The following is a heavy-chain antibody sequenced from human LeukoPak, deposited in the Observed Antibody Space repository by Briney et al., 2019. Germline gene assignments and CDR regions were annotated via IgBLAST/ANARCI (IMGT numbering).Heavy chain of an antibody. CDR3: AKVGFRGGSAEDY. V-gene: IGHV3-23*01. CDR2: ISGTGGTT. D-gene: IGHD1-26*01. Sequence: GGSRRLSCAASGLSFNMYAMSWVRLAPGKGLEWVAAISGTGGTTQYADSVKGRFTISRDNSKSTLYLQMNSLRAGDTAKYFCAKVGFRGGSAEDYWGQGILVTVSS. CDR1: GLSFNMYA. J-gene: IGHJ4*02.